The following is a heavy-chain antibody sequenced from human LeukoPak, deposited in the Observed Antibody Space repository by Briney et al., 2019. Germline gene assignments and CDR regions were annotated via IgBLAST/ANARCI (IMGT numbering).Heavy chain of an antibody. CDR3: ARVKAARIYYYYMDV. D-gene: IGHD6-6*01. CDR2: ISSSSSYI. CDR1: GFTFSSYS. J-gene: IGHJ6*03. Sequence: GGSLRLSCAASGFTFSSYSMNWVRQAPGKGLEWVSSISSSSSYIYYADSVKGRFTISRANAKNSLYLQMNSLRAEDTAVYYCARVKAARIYYYYMDVWGKGTTVTVSS. V-gene: IGHV3-21*01.